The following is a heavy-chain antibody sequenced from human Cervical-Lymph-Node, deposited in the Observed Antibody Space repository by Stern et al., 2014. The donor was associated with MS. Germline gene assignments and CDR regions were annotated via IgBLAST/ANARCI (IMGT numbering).Heavy chain of an antibody. Sequence: QVQLVQSGAEVKKPGASVKVSCKASGYTFTSYYMHWVRQAPGQGLEWMGIINPSGGSTSYAQKFQGRVTMTRDTSTSTVYMELSSLRSEDTAVYYCARDLQLVQYLPPYYYYGMDVWGQGTTVTVSS. CDR2: INPSGGST. J-gene: IGHJ6*02. CDR1: GYTFTSYY. D-gene: IGHD6-13*01. V-gene: IGHV1-46*01. CDR3: ARDLQLVQYLPPYYYYGMDV.